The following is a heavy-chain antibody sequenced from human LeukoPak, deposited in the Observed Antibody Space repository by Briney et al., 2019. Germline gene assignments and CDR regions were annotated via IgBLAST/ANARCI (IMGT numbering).Heavy chain of an antibody. D-gene: IGHD6-19*01. CDR3: ARRPDLAVDYWFDP. CDR2: INHSGST. V-gene: IGHV4-34*01. J-gene: IGHJ5*02. Sequence: NPSETLSLTCAVYGASFSDYYWSWIRQPPGKGLEWIGEINHSGSTNFSPSLKSRVTISLDTSKNQFSLNLSSVTAADTAVYYCARRPDLAVDYWFDPWGQGTLVTVSS. CDR1: GASFSDYY.